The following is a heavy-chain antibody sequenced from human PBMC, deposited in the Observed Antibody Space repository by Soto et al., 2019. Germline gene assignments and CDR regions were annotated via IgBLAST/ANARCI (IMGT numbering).Heavy chain of an antibody. CDR2: IIPILGIA. CDR1: GGTFNSYT. CDR3: ASLVDTAMVRWFDY. Sequence: SVKVSCKASGGTFNSYTISWVRQDTGQGLEWMGRIIPILGIANYVQKFQGRVTITADKSTSTAYMELSSLRSEDTAVYYCASLVDTAMVRWFDYWGQGTLVTVSS. J-gene: IGHJ5*01. V-gene: IGHV1-69*02. D-gene: IGHD5-18*01.